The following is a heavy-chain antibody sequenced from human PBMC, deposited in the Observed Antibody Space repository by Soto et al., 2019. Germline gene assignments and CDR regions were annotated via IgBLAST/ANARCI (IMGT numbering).Heavy chain of an antibody. Sequence: QVQLVQSGAEVKKPGSSVKVSCKASGVTFSSETISWVRQAPGQGLEWVGGIIPLFGTANYAQKFQGRVTITAYESTSTLYIELSSLRSDDTAVYYCAPELGDNPASPFDSWGQGTLVTVSS. CDR2: IIPLFGTA. CDR1: GVTFSSET. V-gene: IGHV1-69*01. D-gene: IGHD2-21*01. CDR3: APELGDNPASPFDS. J-gene: IGHJ4*02.